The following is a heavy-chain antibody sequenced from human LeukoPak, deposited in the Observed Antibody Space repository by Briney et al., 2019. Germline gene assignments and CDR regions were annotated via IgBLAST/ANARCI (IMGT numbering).Heavy chain of an antibody. Sequence: PGGSLRLSCAASGFTFSSYWMSWVRQAPGKGLEWVANIKQDGSEKYYVDSVKGRFTISRDNAKNSLYLQMNSLAAEDTAVYYCASGGGSGTYIPYYYYVMDVWGQGTTVTVSS. CDR1: GFTFSSYW. J-gene: IGHJ6*02. CDR3: ASGGGSGTYIPYYYYVMDV. D-gene: IGHD3-10*01. CDR2: IKQDGSEK. V-gene: IGHV3-7*01.